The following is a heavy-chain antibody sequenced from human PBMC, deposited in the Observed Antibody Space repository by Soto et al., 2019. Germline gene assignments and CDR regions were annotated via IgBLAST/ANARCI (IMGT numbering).Heavy chain of an antibody. J-gene: IGHJ3*02. CDR3: ARYCRWLTLGKSPQPATHDAFDI. D-gene: IGHD2-15*01. Sequence: WSRFQQNTGKGLEWIGYIYYSGSTYYNPSLKSRVTIAVDTSKNQFSLKLSSVTAADTAVYYCARYCRWLTLGKSPQPATHDAFDIWGQAPTVT. CDR2: IYYSGST. V-gene: IGHV4-31*02.